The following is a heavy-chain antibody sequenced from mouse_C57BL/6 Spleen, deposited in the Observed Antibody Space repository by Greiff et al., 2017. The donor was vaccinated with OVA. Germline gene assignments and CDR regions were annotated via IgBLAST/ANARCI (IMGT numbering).Heavy chain of an antibody. V-gene: IGHV1-54*01. CDR2: INPGSGGT. CDR1: GYAFTNYL. CDR3: ARWGMDY. J-gene: IGHJ4*01. Sequence: VQRVESGAELVRPGTSVKVSCKASGYAFTNYLIEWVKQRPGQGLEWIGVINPGSGGTNYNEKFKGKATLTADKSSSTAYMQLSSLTSEDSAVYFCARWGMDYWGQGTSVTVSS.